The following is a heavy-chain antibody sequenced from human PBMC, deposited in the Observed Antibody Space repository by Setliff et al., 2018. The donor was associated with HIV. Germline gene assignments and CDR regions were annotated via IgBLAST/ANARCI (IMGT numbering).Heavy chain of an antibody. J-gene: IGHJ6*02. CDR1: GGSFSGYY. V-gene: IGHV4-34*01. CDR3: ARGTSGSGWYLDYYYYGMDV. D-gene: IGHD6-19*01. Sequence: PSETLSLTCAVYGGSFSGYYWSWIRQPPGKGLEWIGEINHSGSTNYNPSLKSRVTISVDTSKNQFSLKLSSVTAADTAVYYCARGTSGSGWYLDYYYYGMDVWGQGTTVTV. CDR2: INHSGST.